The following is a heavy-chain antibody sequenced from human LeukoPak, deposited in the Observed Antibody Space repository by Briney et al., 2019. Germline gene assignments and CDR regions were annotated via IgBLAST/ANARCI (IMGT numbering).Heavy chain of an antibody. Sequence: ASVKVSCKASGGTFSSYAISWVRQAPGQGLEWMGGIIPIFGTANYAQKFQGRVTITADESTSTAYMELSSLRSEDTAVYYCARLAKEMTYYYYMDVWGKGTTVTISS. J-gene: IGHJ6*03. V-gene: IGHV1-69*13. CDR2: IIPIFGTA. CDR1: GGTFSSYA. D-gene: IGHD5-24*01. CDR3: ARLAKEMTYYYYMDV.